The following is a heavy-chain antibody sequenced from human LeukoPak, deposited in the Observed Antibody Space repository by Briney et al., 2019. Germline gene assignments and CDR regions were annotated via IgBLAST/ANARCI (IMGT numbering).Heavy chain of an antibody. J-gene: IGHJ6*02. CDR3: ARGYCSSTSCVPYYYYGMDV. CDR2: INHSGST. CDR1: GGSFSGYY. D-gene: IGHD2-2*01. Sequence: SETLSLTCAVYGGSFSGYYWSWIRQPPGKGLEWIGEINHSGSTSYNPSLKSRVTISVDTSKNQFSLKLSSVTAADTAVYYCARGYCSSTSCVPYYYYGMDVWGQGTTVTVSS. V-gene: IGHV4-34*01.